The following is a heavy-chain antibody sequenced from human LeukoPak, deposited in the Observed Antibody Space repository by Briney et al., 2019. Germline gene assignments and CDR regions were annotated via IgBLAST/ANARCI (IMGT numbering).Heavy chain of an antibody. D-gene: IGHD6-19*01. J-gene: IGHJ4*02. CDR2: ISGSGGST. V-gene: IGHV3-23*01. Sequence: GGSLRLSCAASGFTFSSYAMSWVRQAPGKGLEWVSAISGSGGSTYYADSVKGRFTISRDNSKNTLYLQMNSQRAEDTAVYYCAKEGIAVAGTSWYFDYWGQGTLVTVSS. CDR3: AKEGIAVAGTSWYFDY. CDR1: GFTFSSYA.